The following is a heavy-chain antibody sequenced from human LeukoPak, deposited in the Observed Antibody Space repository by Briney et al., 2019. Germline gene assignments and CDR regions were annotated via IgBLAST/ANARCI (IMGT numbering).Heavy chain of an antibody. V-gene: IGHV4-38-2*02. CDR1: GYSISSGYY. D-gene: IGHD5-18*01. CDR3: ARPFRYSYGYNY. Sequence: SETLYLTCTVSGYSISSGYYWGWIRQPPGKGLEWIGSIYHSGSTYYNPSLKSRVTISVDTSKNQFSLKLSSVTAADTAVYYCARPFRYSYGYNYWGQGILVTVSS. CDR2: IYHSGST. J-gene: IGHJ4*02.